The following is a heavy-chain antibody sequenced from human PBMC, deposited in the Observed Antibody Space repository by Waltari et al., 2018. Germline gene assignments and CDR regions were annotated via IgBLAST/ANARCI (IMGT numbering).Heavy chain of an antibody. J-gene: IGHJ4*02. CDR1: GGSISSYS. V-gene: IGHV4-59*01. CDR3: ARGLYYYDSSGYYFDY. D-gene: IGHD3-22*01. Sequence: QVQLQESGPGLVKPSETLSLTCPVSGGSISSYSWSWIRQPPGKGLEWIGYIYYSGSTNYNPSLKSRVTISVDTSKNQFSLKLSSVTAADTAVYYCARGLYYYDSSGYYFDYWGQGTLVTVSS. CDR2: IYYSGST.